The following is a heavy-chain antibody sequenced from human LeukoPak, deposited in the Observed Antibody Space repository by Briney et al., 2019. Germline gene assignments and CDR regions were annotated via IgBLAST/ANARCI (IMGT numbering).Heavy chain of an antibody. CDR1: GGSTSYYY. D-gene: IGHD3/OR15-3a*01. CDR2: TNHSRST. J-gene: IGHJ5*02. Sequence: KTSETLSFTCAVYGGSTSYYYWRWIPPPPGQGLKWMGKTNHSRSTNYNTSLKRLVTRAVDTSKTSFSLVLSSVTAADTAVYYCARGDLLGLVNLSGYNWFDPWGQGTLVTASS. V-gene: IGHV4-34*01. CDR3: ARGDLLGLVNLSGYNWFDP.